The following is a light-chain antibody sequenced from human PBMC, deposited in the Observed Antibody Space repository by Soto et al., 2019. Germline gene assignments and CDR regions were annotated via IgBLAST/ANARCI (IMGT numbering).Light chain of an antibody. CDR3: TSYTSSSAYV. CDR1: SSDVGSYNR. J-gene: IGLJ1*01. V-gene: IGLV2-18*02. CDR2: EVT. Sequence: QSALTQPPSVSGSPGQSVTISCTGSSSDVGSYNRVSWYQQPPGTAPKLMIYEVTNRPTGVPDRFSGSTSGNTASLTISGLQAEDEADYSCTSYTSSSAYVFGTGTKLTVL.